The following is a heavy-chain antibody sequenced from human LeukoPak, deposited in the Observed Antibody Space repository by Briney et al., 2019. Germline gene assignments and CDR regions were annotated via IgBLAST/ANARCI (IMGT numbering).Heavy chain of an antibody. CDR2: TYYRSKWYN. J-gene: IGHJ5*02. Sequence: PSQTLSLTCALSGDIVSSNSAAWTWIRQSPSRGLEWLGRTYYRSKWYNDYAVSVKSRITINPDTSKNQFSLQLNSVTPEDTAVYYCARYSTSSGQFDPWGQGTLVTVSS. D-gene: IGHD6-6*01. V-gene: IGHV6-1*01. CDR3: ARYSTSSGQFDP. CDR1: GDIVSSNSAA.